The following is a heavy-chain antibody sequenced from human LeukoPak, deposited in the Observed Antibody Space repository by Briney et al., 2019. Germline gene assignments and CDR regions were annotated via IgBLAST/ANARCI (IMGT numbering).Heavy chain of an antibody. CDR1: GGSISSSTDY. CDR3: AREGLSSSWSYYYYMDV. Sequence: SETLSLTCTVSGGSISSSTDYWGWIRQAPGKGLEWIGSIYYHENIYYHSSLKSRVTISVDTSKNQFSLKLSSVTAADTAVYYCAREGLSSSWSYYYYMDVWGKGTTVTVSS. J-gene: IGHJ6*03. CDR2: IYYHENI. D-gene: IGHD6-13*01. V-gene: IGHV4-39*07.